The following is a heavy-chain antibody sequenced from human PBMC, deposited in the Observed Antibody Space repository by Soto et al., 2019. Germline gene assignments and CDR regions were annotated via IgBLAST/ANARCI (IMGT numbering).Heavy chain of an antibody. CDR1: GFTFGDYA. J-gene: IGHJ4*02. D-gene: IGHD3-3*01. CDR3: TRTYDFWSGYQHFDY. Sequence: PGGSLRLSCTASGFTFGDYAMGGVRQAPGKGLEWVGFIRSKAYGGTTEYAASVKGRFTISRDDSKSIAYLQMNSLKTEDTAVYYCTRTYDFWSGYQHFDYWGQGTLVTVSS. CDR2: IRSKAYGGTT. V-gene: IGHV3-49*04.